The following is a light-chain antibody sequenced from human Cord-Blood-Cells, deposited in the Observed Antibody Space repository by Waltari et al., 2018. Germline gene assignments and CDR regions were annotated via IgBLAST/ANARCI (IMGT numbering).Light chain of an antibody. J-gene: IGLJ1*01. CDR1: SSDVGSYNL. V-gene: IGLV2-23*01. Sequence: QSALTQPASVSGSPGQSITISCPGTSSDVGSYNLVSWYQQHPGKAPKLMIYEGSKRPSGVSKSCSGSKSGNTASLTSSGLQAEDEADYYCCSYAGSSTYVFGTGTKVTVL. CDR3: CSYAGSSTYV. CDR2: EGS.